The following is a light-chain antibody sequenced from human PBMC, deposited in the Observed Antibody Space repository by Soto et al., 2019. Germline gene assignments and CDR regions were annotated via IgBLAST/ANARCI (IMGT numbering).Light chain of an antibody. CDR2: GAS. CDR3: QQSRTWYT. Sequence: EILLTQSPATLSVSPGERVTLYCRASQSVDTHLHWYQQKPGQAPRLLIYGASNRATGIPARFSGSGSGTEFTLTISNLQSEDFAGYYCQQSRTWYTCGQGTEVDIK. CDR1: QSVDTH. J-gene: IGKJ2*01. V-gene: IGKV3-15*01.